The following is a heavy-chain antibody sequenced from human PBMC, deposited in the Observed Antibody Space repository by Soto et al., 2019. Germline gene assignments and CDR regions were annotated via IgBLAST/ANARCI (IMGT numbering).Heavy chain of an antibody. CDR3: ARARSGSSSPDY. V-gene: IGHV1-46*01. J-gene: IGHJ4*02. Sequence: ASVKVSCKASGYSFTSYQMHWVRQAPGQGLEWIGIINPSGGAATCARKLQDRLTMTRDTSTSTVYMDLSSLRSEDTAVYHCARARSGSSSPDYWGQGTLVTVSS. CDR1: GYSFTSYQ. D-gene: IGHD6-13*01. CDR2: INPSGGAA.